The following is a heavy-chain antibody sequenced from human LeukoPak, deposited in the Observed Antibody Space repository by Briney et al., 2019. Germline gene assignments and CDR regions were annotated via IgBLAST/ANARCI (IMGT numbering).Heavy chain of an antibody. CDR1: GGSISSSSYY. CDR2: IYYSGST. D-gene: IGHD2-2*01. V-gene: IGHV4-39*01. J-gene: IGHJ3*02. CDR3: ARRVVVPAAKDAFDI. Sequence: KSSETLSLTCTVSGGSISSSSYYWGWIRQPPGKGLGWIGSIYYSGSTYYNPSLKSRVTISVDTSKNQFSLKLSSVTAADTAVYYCARRVVVPAAKDAFDIWGQGTMVTVSS.